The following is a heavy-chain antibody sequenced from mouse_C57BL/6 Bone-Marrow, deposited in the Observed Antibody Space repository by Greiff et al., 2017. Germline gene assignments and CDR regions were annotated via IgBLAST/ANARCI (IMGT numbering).Heavy chain of an antibody. J-gene: IGHJ3*01. Sequence: VQLQEPGAELVRPGTSVKVSCKASGYAFTNYLIEWVKQRPGQGLEWIGVINPGSGGTKYNEKFKGKATLTAEKSSSNADMQLSSLTSEDSAVYFWARGYSSFFAYWGQGTLVTVSA. CDR3: ARGYSSFFAY. D-gene: IGHD2-3*01. CDR2: INPGSGGT. V-gene: IGHV1-54*01. CDR1: GYAFTNYL.